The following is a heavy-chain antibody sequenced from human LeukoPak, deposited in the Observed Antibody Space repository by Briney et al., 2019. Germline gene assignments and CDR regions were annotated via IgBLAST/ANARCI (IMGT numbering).Heavy chain of an antibody. Sequence: GGSLRLSCAASGFTFSDYYMSWIRQAPGKGLGWVSYISSSGSTIYYADSVKGRFTISRDNAKSSLYLQMNSLRAEDTAVYYCARRGNQWLGSFDYWGQGTLVTVSS. CDR2: ISSSGSTI. CDR1: GFTFSDYY. V-gene: IGHV3-11*04. D-gene: IGHD6-19*01. J-gene: IGHJ4*02. CDR3: ARRGNQWLGSFDY.